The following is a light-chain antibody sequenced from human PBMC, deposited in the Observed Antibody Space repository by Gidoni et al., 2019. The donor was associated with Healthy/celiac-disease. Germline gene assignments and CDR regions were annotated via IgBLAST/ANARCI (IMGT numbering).Light chain of an antibody. J-gene: IGKJ4*01. V-gene: IGKV1-8*01. CDR2: AAS. Sequence: AIRMTQSPSSLSASTGDRVTITCRASQVISSYLAWYQQKPGKAPKLLIYAASTLQRGVPSRFSGSGSGTDFTLTISCLQSEDFATYYCQQYYSYPLTFGGGTKVEIK. CDR3: QQYYSYPLT. CDR1: QVISSY.